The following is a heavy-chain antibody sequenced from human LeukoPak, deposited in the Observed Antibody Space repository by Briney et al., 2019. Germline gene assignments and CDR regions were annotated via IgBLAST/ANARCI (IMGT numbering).Heavy chain of an antibody. CDR3: AKEGIVGAPGYWFDP. CDR2: ISYDGSNK. Sequence: GGSLRLSCAASGFTFSSYGMHWVRQAPGKGMEWVAVISYDGSNKYYADSVKGRFTISRDNSKNTLYLQMNSLRAEDTAVYYCAKEGIVGAPGYWFDPWGQGTLVTVSS. CDR1: GFTFSSYG. D-gene: IGHD1-26*01. J-gene: IGHJ5*02. V-gene: IGHV3-30*18.